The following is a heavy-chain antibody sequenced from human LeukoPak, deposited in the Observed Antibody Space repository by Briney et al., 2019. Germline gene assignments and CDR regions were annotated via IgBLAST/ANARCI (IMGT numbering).Heavy chain of an antibody. CDR1: GYNFTSYW. CDR2: IYPGDSDT. D-gene: IGHD2-2*01. CDR3: ARGGDCSSTSCYPFWFDP. J-gene: IGHJ5*02. V-gene: IGHV5-51*01. Sequence: GESLKISCKGSGYNFTSYWVGWVRQMPGKGLQCLGTIYPGDSDTRYSPSFQGQVTISVDKSVSTAYLQWSSLKASDTAMYYCARGGDCSSTSCYPFWFDPWGQGTLVTVSS.